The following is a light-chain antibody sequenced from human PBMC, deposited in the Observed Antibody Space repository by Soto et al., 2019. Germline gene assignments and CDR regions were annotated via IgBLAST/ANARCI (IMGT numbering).Light chain of an antibody. CDR1: QSVSSY. CDR2: DAS. V-gene: IGKV3-11*01. J-gene: IGKJ3*01. Sequence: EIVLTQSPAPLSLSPGERATLSCRASQSVSSYLAWYQQKPGQAPRLLIYDASNRATGIPARFSGGGSGTDFTLTISSLEPDDFAVYYCQQRSNWRFTFGPGTRADIK. CDR3: QQRSNWRFT.